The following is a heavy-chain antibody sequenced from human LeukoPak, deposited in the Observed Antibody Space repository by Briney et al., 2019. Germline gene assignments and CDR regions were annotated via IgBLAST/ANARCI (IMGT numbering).Heavy chain of an antibody. Sequence: PSETLSLTCTVSGGSVRSGSYYWSWVRQPPGKGLEWIGYIYYSGSTNYNPSLKSRVTISVDTSKNQFSLKLNSVTAADTAVYYCARVGATGSGDFDYWGQGTLVTVSS. CDR3: ARVGATGSGDFDY. CDR1: GGSVRSGSYY. V-gene: IGHV4-61*01. J-gene: IGHJ4*02. CDR2: IYYSGST. D-gene: IGHD1-26*01.